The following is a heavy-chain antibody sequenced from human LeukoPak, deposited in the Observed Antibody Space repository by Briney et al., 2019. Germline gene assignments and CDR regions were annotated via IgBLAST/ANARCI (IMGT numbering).Heavy chain of an antibody. D-gene: IGHD6-19*01. Sequence: ASVKVSCKASGYTFTSYGISWVRQAPGQRLEWMGWINAGNGNTKYSQKFQGRVTITRDTSASTAYMELSSLRSEDTAVYYCAREATRYSSGWFFSWGQGTLVTVSS. CDR3: AREATRYSSGWFFS. J-gene: IGHJ5*02. V-gene: IGHV1-3*01. CDR1: GYTFTSYG. CDR2: INAGNGNT.